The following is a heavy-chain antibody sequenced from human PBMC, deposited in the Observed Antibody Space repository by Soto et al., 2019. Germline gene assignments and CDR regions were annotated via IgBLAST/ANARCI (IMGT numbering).Heavy chain of an antibody. CDR2: INHSGST. J-gene: IGHJ4*02. Sequence: SETLSLTCAVYGGSFSGYYWSWIRQPPGKGLEWIGEINHSGSTNYNPSLKSRVTISVDTSKNQFSLKLSSVTAADTAVYYCARGVPVQWLVLDDWGQGTLVTVSS. CDR3: ARGVPVQWLVLDD. CDR1: GGSFSGYY. V-gene: IGHV4-34*01. D-gene: IGHD6-19*01.